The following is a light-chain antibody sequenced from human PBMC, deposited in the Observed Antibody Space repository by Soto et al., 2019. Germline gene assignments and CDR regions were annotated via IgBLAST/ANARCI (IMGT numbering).Light chain of an antibody. Sequence: QYVMTVAASVSGTPGQSIAISCTGTSSDVGGYNYVSWYQQLPGKAPKLLISEVSNRPSGVSHRFSGSKSGNTASLTISGLQAEDEADYYCSSYRTGGPFVFGTGTKVTVL. V-gene: IGLV2-14*01. CDR3: SSYRTGGPFV. CDR1: SSDVGGYNY. J-gene: IGLJ1*01. CDR2: EVS.